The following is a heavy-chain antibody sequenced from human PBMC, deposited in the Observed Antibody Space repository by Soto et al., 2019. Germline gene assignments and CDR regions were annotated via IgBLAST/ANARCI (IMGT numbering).Heavy chain of an antibody. CDR2: INPSGGGT. CDR3: ARAPQYGSAGYYYNF. CDR1: GYTFSNCY. D-gene: IGHD3-10*01. J-gene: IGHJ4*02. V-gene: IGHV1-46*01. Sequence: ASVKVSCKASGYTFSNCYMHWVRQVPGHGLEWMGIINPSGGGTTYAQRCRGRLTVTRDTSTSTVYMELSRLRSDDTAIYFCARAPQYGSAGYYYNFWGQGTLVTVSS.